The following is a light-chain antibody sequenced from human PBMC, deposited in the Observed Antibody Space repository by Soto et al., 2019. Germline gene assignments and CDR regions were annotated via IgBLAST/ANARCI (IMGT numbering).Light chain of an antibody. CDR1: QSISTW. CDR2: GAS. Sequence: DIQMTQSPSTLTASVGDRVTITCRASQSISTWLAWYQQKPGKAPSLLIYGASSLKSGVPSRFSGSGSGTEFTLTISSLQPDDFATYYCQQYRSYSFGQGTKVE. V-gene: IGKV1-5*01. J-gene: IGKJ1*01. CDR3: QQYRSYS.